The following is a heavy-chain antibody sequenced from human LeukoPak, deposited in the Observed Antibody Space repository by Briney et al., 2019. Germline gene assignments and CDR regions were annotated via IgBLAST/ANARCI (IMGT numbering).Heavy chain of an antibody. CDR1: GFSFSGYW. J-gene: IGHJ4*02. CDR2: INEGGSEK. V-gene: IGHV3-7*01. D-gene: IGHD6-13*01. Sequence: GGSLRLSCAASGFSFSGYWMTWVCQAPGKGLEWVANINEGGSEKYYVDSVKGRFTISRDNAKNSLYLQMNSLRAEDTAVYYCARDSEIAAAAHWGQGTLVTVSS. CDR3: ARDSEIAAAAH.